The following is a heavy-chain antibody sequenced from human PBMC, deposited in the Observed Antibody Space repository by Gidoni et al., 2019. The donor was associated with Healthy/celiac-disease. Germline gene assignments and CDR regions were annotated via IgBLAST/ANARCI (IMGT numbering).Heavy chain of an antibody. V-gene: IGHV3-23*01. CDR2: ISGRGGST. J-gene: IGHJ4*02. Sequence: EVQLLESGGGLVQPGGSLRLYCAASGFTFSSYAMGWVRQAPGKGLEWVSAISGRGGSTDYADSVKGRFTISRDNSKNTLYLQINSRRAEDTAVYYCAKERITMVRGVITAFDYWGQGTLVTVSS. D-gene: IGHD3-10*01. CDR1: GFTFSSYA. CDR3: AKERITMVRGVITAFDY.